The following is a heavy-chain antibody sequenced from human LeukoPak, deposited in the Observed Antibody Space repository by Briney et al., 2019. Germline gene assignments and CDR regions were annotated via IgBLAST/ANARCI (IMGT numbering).Heavy chain of an antibody. J-gene: IGHJ5*02. CDR1: GGSISSYY. D-gene: IGHD3-16*02. Sequence: PSETLSLTCTVSGGSISSYYWSWIRQPPGKALEWIGHIYYSGSTNYNPSLKSRVTISVDTSKNQFSLKLSSVTAADTAVYYCAKGTTTHTGSSRNWFDPWGQGTLVTVSS. CDR3: AKGTTTHTGSSRNWFDP. CDR2: IYYSGST. V-gene: IGHV4-59*12.